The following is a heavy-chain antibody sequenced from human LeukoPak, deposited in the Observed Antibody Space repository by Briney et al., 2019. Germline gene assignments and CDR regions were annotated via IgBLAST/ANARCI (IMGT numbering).Heavy chain of an antibody. D-gene: IGHD1-26*01. CDR2: FDPEDGET. CDR1: GYTLTELS. V-gene: IGHV1-24*01. CDR3: ATDLGATTYAFDI. Sequence: ASVKVSFKVSGYTLTELSMHWVRQAPGKGLEWMGGFDPEDGETIYAQKFQGRVTMTEDTSTDTAYMELSSLRSEDTAVYYCATDLGATTYAFDIWGQGTMVTVSS. J-gene: IGHJ3*02.